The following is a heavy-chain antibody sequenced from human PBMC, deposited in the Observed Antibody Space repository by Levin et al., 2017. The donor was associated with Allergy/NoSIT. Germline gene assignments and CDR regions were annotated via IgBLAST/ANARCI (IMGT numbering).Heavy chain of an antibody. CDR3: ARDPYGDNYFDY. Sequence: SCAASGFTFSSYAMHWVRQAPGKGLEWVAVISYDGSNKYYADSVKGRFTISRDNSKNTLYLQMNSLRAEDTAVYYCARDPYGDNYFDYWGQGTLVTVSS. CDR1: GFTFSSYA. D-gene: IGHD4-17*01. V-gene: IGHV3-30-3*01. J-gene: IGHJ4*02. CDR2: ISYDGSNK.